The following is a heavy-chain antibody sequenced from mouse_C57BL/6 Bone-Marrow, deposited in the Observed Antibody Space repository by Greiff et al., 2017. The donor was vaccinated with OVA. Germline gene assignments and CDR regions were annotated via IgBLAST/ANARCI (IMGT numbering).Heavy chain of an antibody. V-gene: IGHV5-4*03. CDR1: GFTFSSYA. Sequence: EVKLMESGGGLVKPGGSLKLSCAASGFTFSSYAMSWVRQTPEKRLEWVATISDGGSYTYYPDNVQGRFTISRDNAKNNLYLQMSHLKSEDTAMYYCARVYYGSSYFDYWGQGTTLTVSS. J-gene: IGHJ2*01. CDR3: ARVYYGSSYFDY. D-gene: IGHD1-1*01. CDR2: ISDGGSYT.